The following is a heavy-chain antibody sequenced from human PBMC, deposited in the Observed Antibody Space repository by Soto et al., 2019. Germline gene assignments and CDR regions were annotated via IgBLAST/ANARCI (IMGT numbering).Heavy chain of an antibody. CDR1: GFNFNDYQ. J-gene: IGHJ4*02. CDR2: ISPGLSFI. Sequence: GGSLRLSCAASGFNFNDYQIHWVRQAPGEGLEWVSGISPGLSFIYYADSVRGRFTISRDNAKNTLYLQVNGLRAEDTAVYYCAREIATTGEYYFDYWGQGILVTVSS. CDR3: AREIATTGEYYFDY. V-gene: IGHV3-21*01. D-gene: IGHD6-13*01.